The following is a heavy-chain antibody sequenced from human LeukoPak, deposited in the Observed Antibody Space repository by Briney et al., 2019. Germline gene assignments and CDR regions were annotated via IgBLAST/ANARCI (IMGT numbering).Heavy chain of an antibody. CDR1: GFTFSGYG. J-gene: IGHJ4*02. Sequence: PGGSLRLSCAASGFTFSGYGMSWVRQAPGKGLEWVSGISGTGSTSYYAGAVKGRFTISRDNSKNTLYLQMNSLRAEDTAVYYCAKEKDILTAYYWVSWGQGTLITVSS. CDR3: AKEKDILTAYYWVS. D-gene: IGHD3-9*01. V-gene: IGHV3-23*01. CDR2: ISGTGSTS.